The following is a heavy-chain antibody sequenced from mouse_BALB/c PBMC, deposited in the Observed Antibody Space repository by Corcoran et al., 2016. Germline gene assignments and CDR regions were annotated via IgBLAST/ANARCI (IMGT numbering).Heavy chain of an antibody. J-gene: IGHJ1*01. CDR3: AGENGYGLVPDV. CDR2: ILPGSGST. Sequence: QVQLQQSGAELMKPGASVKISCKATGYTFSSYWIEWVKQRPGHGLEWIGEILPGSGSTNYNEKFKGKATFTADTSSNTAYMQLSSLTSEDSAVYYCAGENGYGLVPDVWGAGTTVTVSS. CDR1: GYTFSSYW. D-gene: IGHD2-2*01. V-gene: IGHV1-9*01.